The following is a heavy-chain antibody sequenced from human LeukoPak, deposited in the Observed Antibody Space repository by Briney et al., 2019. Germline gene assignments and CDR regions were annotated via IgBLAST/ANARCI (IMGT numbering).Heavy chain of an antibody. Sequence: GGSLRLSCTASVFAFSNYEMTWVRQAPGKGLDRVSNIGGSGANTYYADSVKGRFTISRDNSKNTLYLQMNSLRVEDTAVYYCARESRGIPGTTAFDYWGQGTLVTVSS. V-gene: IGHV3-23*01. CDR3: ARESRGIPGTTAFDY. D-gene: IGHD1-20*01. CDR2: IGGSGANT. CDR1: VFAFSNYE. J-gene: IGHJ4*02.